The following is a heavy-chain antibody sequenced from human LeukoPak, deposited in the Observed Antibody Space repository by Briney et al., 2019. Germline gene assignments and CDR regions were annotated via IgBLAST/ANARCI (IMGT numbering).Heavy chain of an antibody. D-gene: IGHD6-19*01. CDR3: ARGDQWLVTGGSDY. Sequence: GGSLRLSCAASGFTFSSYAMSWVRQAPGKGLEWVSAISGSGGSTYYADSVKGRFTISRDNSKNTLYLQMNSLRAEDTAVYYCARGDQWLVTGGSDYWGQGTLVTVSS. V-gene: IGHV3-23*01. CDR1: GFTFSSYA. CDR2: ISGSGGST. J-gene: IGHJ4*02.